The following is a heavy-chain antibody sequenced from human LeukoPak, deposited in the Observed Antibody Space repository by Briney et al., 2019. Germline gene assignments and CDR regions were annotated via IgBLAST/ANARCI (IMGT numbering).Heavy chain of an antibody. V-gene: IGHV4-31*03. J-gene: IGHJ4*02. CDR2: IYYIEST. CDR3: ARVIQGPPGMAAQYFDY. D-gene: IGHD1-14*01. CDR1: GGSINSGGYY. Sequence: SETLSLTCTVSGGSINSGGYYWSWTRQHPGKGLEWIGYIYYIESTYYNPSLKSRVTLSIDTSKNHFSLKLNSVTAADTAVYYCARVIQGPPGMAAQYFDYWGQGALVTVSS.